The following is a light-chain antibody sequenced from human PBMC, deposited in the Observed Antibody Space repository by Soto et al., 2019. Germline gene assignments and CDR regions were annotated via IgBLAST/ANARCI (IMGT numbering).Light chain of an antibody. V-gene: IGKV3-20*01. J-gene: IGKJ4*01. CDR3: QQYGSSPLT. CDR2: GAS. CDR1: QSVSSSY. Sequence: EIVLTQSPGTLSLSPGERATLSCRASQSVSSSYLAWYQQKPGQAPRLLIYGASSRATGITDRFSGRGSGTDFTLTISRLEPEDFAVYYCQQYGSSPLTFGGGTKVEIK.